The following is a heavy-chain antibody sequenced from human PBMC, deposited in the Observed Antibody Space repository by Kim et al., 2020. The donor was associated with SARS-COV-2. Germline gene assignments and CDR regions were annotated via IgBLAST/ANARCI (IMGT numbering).Heavy chain of an antibody. V-gene: IGHV1-46*01. CDR2: INPSGGST. Sequence: ASVKVSCKASGYTFTSYYMHWVRQAPGQGLEWMGIINPSGGSTSYAQKFQGRVTMTRDTSTSTVYMELSSLRSEDTAVYYCARDPLTWRWLGSYYFDYWGQGTLVTVSS. CDR3: ARDPLTWRWLGSYYFDY. J-gene: IGHJ4*02. D-gene: IGHD3-10*01. CDR1: GYTFTSYY.